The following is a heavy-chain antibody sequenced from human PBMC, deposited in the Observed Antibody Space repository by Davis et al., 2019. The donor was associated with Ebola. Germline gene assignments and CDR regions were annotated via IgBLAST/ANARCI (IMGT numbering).Heavy chain of an antibody. CDR1: GGSFSGYY. V-gene: IGHV4-34*01. CDR3: ARGRGKWLRFYGMDV. Sequence: MPSETLSLTCAVYGGSFSGYYWSWIRQLPGKGLEWIGEINHSGSTNYNPSLKSRVTISVDTSKNQFSLKLSSVTAADTAVYYCARGRGKWLRFYGMDVWGQGTTVTVSS. D-gene: IGHD5-12*01. CDR2: INHSGST. J-gene: IGHJ6*02.